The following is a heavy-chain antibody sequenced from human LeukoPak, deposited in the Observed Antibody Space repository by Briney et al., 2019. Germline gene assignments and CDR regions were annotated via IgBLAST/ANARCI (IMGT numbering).Heavy chain of an antibody. CDR1: GYTFTGYY. CDR2: INPNSGGT. CDR3: ARLNPPCSSTSCYGYGDYGTGLDP. D-gene: IGHD2-2*01. J-gene: IGHJ5*02. V-gene: IGHV1-2*02. Sequence: ASVKVSCKASGYTFTGYYMHWVRQAPGRGLEWMGWINPNSGGTNSAQKFQGRVTMTRDTSISTAYMELSRLRSDDTAVYYCARLNPPCSSTSCYGYGDYGTGLDPWGQGTLVTVSS.